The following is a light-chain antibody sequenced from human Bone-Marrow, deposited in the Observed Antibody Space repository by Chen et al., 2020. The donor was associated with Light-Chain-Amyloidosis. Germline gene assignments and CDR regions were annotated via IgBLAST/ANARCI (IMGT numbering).Light chain of an antibody. CDR3: QAWDSSVWV. J-gene: IGLJ3*02. CDR1: KLGGKY. CDR2: QDS. V-gene: IGLV3-1*01. Sequence: SYELIQPPSVSVSPGQTASITCSGDKLGGKYCCWYQQKPGQSPVLVIFQDSKRPSGIPERFSGSNSGNTATLTVSGTQAMDEADYYCQAWDSSVWVFGGGTKLTVL.